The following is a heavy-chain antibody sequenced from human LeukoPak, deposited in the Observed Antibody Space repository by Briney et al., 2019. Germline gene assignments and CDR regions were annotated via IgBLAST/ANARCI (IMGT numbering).Heavy chain of an antibody. CDR2: ISGSGGST. CDR3: AKMGWWITTVRGVHFDY. Sequence: HSGGSLRLSCAASGFTFSSYGMSWVRQAPGKGLEWVSAISGSGGSTYYADSVKGRFTISRDNSKNTLYLQMNSLRAEDTAVYYCAKMGWWITTVRGVHFDYWGQGTLVTVSS. J-gene: IGHJ4*02. V-gene: IGHV3-23*01. CDR1: GFTFSSYG. D-gene: IGHD3-10*01.